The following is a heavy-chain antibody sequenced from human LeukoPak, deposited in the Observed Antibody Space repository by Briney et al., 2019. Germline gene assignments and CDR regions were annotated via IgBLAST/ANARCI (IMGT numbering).Heavy chain of an antibody. V-gene: IGHV4-30-4*01. CDR3: AREQEGVTRDDAFDI. J-gene: IGHJ3*02. CDR2: IYYSGST. CDR1: GGSISSDDYY. D-gene: IGHD4-17*01. Sequence: PSETLSLTCTVSGGSISSDDYYWSWLRQPPGKGLEWRGYIYYSGSTYYNPSLKSRVTTSVDTSKNQFSLKLSSVTAADTAVYYCAREQEGVTRDDAFDIWGQGTMVTVSS.